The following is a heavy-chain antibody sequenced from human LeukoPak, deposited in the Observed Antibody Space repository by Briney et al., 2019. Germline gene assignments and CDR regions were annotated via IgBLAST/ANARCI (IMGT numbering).Heavy chain of an antibody. J-gene: IGHJ5*02. Sequence: ASVKVSCKASGYTFTSYYMHWVRQAPGQGLEWMGRINPNSGGTNYAQKFQGRVTMTRDTSISTAYMELSRLRSDDTAVYYCARVFEGGSSWYWFDPWGQGTLVTVSS. CDR2: INPNSGGT. D-gene: IGHD6-13*01. V-gene: IGHV1-2*06. CDR1: GYTFTSYY. CDR3: ARVFEGGSSWYWFDP.